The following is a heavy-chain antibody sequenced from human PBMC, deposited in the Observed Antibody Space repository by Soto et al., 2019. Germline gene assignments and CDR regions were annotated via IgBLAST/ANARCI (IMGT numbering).Heavy chain of an antibody. CDR2: IYPGDSET. CDR3: ARLGFPGAIYFDS. Sequence: GASLKISCKGSGYNFTTFWIGWVRQVPGKGLEWMGIIYPGDSETKYSPDFEGQVTISADRSTNTAYLQWRSLRASDTAMYDCARLGFPGAIYFDSWGLGTPVTVSS. CDR1: GYNFTTFW. J-gene: IGHJ4*02. V-gene: IGHV5-51*01.